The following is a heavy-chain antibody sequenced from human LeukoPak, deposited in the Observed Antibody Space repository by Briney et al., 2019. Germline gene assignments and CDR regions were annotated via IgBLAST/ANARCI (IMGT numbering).Heavy chain of an antibody. D-gene: IGHD2-2*01. CDR2: IYTSGST. CDR3: ASQDIVVVSTSAKYFQH. CDR1: GGSISSYY. Sequence: PSETLSLTCTVSGGSISSYYWSWIRQPAGKGLEWIGRIYTSGSTNYNPSLKSRVTMSVDTSKNQFSLKLSSVTAADTAVYYCASQDIVVVSTSAKYFQHWGQGTLVTVSS. J-gene: IGHJ1*01. V-gene: IGHV4-4*07.